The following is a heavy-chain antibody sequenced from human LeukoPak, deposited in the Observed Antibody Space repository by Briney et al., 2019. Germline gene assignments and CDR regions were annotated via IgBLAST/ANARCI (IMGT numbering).Heavy chain of an antibody. V-gene: IGHV3-30-3*01. Sequence: GRSLRLSCAASGFTFSSYAMHWVRQAPGKGLEWVAVISYDGSNKYYADSVKGRFTISRDNSKNTLYLQMNSLRAEDTAVYYCARDLNYYDSSGYSHGAFDIWGQGTMVTVSS. CDR1: GFTFSSYA. J-gene: IGHJ3*02. D-gene: IGHD3-22*01. CDR2: ISYDGSNK. CDR3: ARDLNYYDSSGYSHGAFDI.